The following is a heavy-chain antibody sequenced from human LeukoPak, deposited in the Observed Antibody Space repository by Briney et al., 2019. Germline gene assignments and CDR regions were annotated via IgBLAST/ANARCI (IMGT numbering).Heavy chain of an antibody. Sequence: GGSLRLSCATSGLTFSSYAMSWVRQGPGKGLEGVSAISVSGNTYHADSVKGRFTISRYSSKNTLYLQMNSLRARDAAVYYCAKAPVTTCSGAYCYPFDYWSQGTLVTVSS. J-gene: IGHJ4*02. D-gene: IGHD2-15*01. CDR3: AKAPVTTCSGAYCYPFDY. CDR2: ISVSGNT. CDR1: GLTFSSYA. V-gene: IGHV3-23*01.